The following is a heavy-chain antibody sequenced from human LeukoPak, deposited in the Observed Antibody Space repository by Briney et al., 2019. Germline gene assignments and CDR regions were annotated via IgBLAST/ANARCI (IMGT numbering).Heavy chain of an antibody. D-gene: IGHD3-10*01. CDR2: ISWNSGSI. J-gene: IGHJ4*02. V-gene: IGHV3-9*02. Sequence: PGGSLRLSCAASGFTSDDYAMHWVRQAPGKGLEWVSGISWNSGSIGYADSVKGRFTISRDNSKNALYLQMNSLRAEDTAVYYCAKESAYYGSGSYSPFDYWGQGTLVTVSS. CDR1: GFTSDDYA. CDR3: AKESAYYGSGSYSPFDY.